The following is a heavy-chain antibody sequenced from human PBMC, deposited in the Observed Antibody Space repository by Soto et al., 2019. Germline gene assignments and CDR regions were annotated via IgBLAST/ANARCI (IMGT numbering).Heavy chain of an antibody. V-gene: IGHV3-33*01. CDR3: ARDQLGEEGGLDV. CDR1: GFTFSSYG. J-gene: IGHJ6*02. Sequence: QVQLVESGGGVVQPGRSLRLSCAASGFTFSSYGLHWVRQAPGKGLEWVAVIWHDGSNRYYGDSVRGRFTISRDNSKNTLYLQMNSLRVGDTAVYYCARDQLGEEGGLDVWGQGTTVTASS. CDR2: IWHDGSNR. D-gene: IGHD3-10*01.